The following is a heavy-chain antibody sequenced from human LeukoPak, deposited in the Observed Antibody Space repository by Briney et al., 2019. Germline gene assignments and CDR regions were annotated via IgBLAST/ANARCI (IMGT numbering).Heavy chain of an antibody. D-gene: IGHD6-13*01. J-gene: IGHJ6*02. V-gene: IGHV6-1*01. CDR3: ARDRSGMDYYYYYGMDV. CDR1: GDSVSSNSSA. Sequence: SQTLSLTCAISGDSVSSNSSAWNWIRQSPSRGLEWLGRTYYRSKWYNDYAVSVKSRITINPDTSKNQFSLQLNSVTPEDTAVYYCARDRSGMDYYYYYGMDVWGQGTTVTVSS. CDR2: TYYRSKWYN.